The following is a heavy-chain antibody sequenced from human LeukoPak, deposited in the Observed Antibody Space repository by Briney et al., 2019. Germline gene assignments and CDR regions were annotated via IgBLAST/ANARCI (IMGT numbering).Heavy chain of an antibody. D-gene: IGHD3-22*01. CDR3: ARGGTYYYDSSGYCLFDY. J-gene: IGHJ4*02. V-gene: IGHV3-11*01. CDR2: ISSSGSTI. CDR1: GFTFSDYY. Sequence: PGGSLRLPCAASGFTFSDYYMSWIRQAPGKGLEWVSYISSSGSTIYYADSVKGRFTISRDNAKNSLYLQMNSLRAEDTAVYYCARGGTYYYDSSGYCLFDYWGQGTLVTVSS.